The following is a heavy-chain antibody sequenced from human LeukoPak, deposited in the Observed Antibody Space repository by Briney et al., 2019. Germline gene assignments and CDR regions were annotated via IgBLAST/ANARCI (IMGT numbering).Heavy chain of an antibody. CDR3: ARGLHCSYGSCYDTTFDY. CDR1: GFTLSSYW. V-gene: IGHV3-74*03. D-gene: IGHD2-15*01. Sequence: GGSLRLSCAASGFTLSSYWMHWVRQTPGVGLVWVSRINSDGSSTTYADSVKGRFTISRDNAKNTLYLQMNSLRAADTAVYYCARGLHCSYGSCYDTTFDYWGQGTLVTVSS. J-gene: IGHJ4*02. CDR2: INSDGSST.